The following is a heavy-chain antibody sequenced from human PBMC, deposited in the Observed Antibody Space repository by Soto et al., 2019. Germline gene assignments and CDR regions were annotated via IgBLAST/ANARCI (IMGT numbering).Heavy chain of an antibody. CDR2: IYYSGST. V-gene: IGHV4-31*03. CDR3: AREALT. J-gene: IGHJ4*02. Sequence: QVQLQESGPGLVKPSQTLSLTCTVSGGSISSGGYYWNWIRQHPGKGLEWIGYIYYSGSTYYNPSPKTRLTLSVDTPKHQSSLPLSPVTAADTAVYYCAREALTRGQGTLVTVSS. CDR1: GGSISSGGYY. D-gene: IGHD1-1*01.